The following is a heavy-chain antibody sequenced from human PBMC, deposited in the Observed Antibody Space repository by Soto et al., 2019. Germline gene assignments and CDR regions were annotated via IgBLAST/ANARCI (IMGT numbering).Heavy chain of an antibody. CDR2: ISGSGGST. CDR1: GFTFSSYA. CDR3: AKHPYYYGSGSYYKARENFDY. D-gene: IGHD3-10*01. V-gene: IGHV3-23*01. J-gene: IGHJ4*02. Sequence: GGSLRLSCAASGFTFSSYAMSWVRQAPGKGLEWVSAISGSGGSTYYADSVKGRFTISRDNSKNTLYLQMNSLRAEDTAVYYCAKHPYYYGSGSYYKARENFDYWGQGTLVTVSS.